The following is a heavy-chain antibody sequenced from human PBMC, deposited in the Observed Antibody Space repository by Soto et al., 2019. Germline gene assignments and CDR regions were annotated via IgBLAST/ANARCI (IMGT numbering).Heavy chain of an antibody. CDR1: GYTFTSYG. V-gene: IGHV1-18*01. D-gene: IGHD2-15*01. J-gene: IGHJ4*02. CDR3: ARADYCSGGSCYPGATDY. Sequence: QVQLVQSGAEVKKPGASVKVSCKASGYTFTSYGINWLRQAPGQGLEWVGWISAHNGNTKYAQNLQGRVIMTTDTSTSTAYMEMGSLRSDDTAVYYCARADYCSGGSCYPGATDYWGQGTLVTVSS. CDR2: ISAHNGNT.